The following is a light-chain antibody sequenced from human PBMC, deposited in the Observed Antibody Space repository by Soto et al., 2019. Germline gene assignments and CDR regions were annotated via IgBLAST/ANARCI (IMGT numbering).Light chain of an antibody. J-gene: IGLJ1*01. CDR3: SSYTRGRTLTRV. V-gene: IGLV2-14*01. Sequence: QSVLTQPASVSGSPGQTITISCTGSSDDIGTYEYISWHQHHPGKAPKLIIFGVYDRPSGISDRFSGSKSGNTASLTIFGLQVEDEDVYYCSSYTRGRTLTRVFGHGTKVTV. CDR1: SDDIGTYEY. CDR2: GVY.